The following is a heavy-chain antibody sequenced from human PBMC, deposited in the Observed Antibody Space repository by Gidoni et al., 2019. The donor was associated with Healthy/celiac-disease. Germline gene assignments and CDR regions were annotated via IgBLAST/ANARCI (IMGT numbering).Heavy chain of an antibody. D-gene: IGHD5-18*01. Sequence: QRQLQESGPGLVKPSETLSPTCTVPGGSISRSSYYWGWGRQPPGKGLEWIGSIKFSGSTYYNPSLKSRVTISVDRSKNQFSLKLSSVTAADTAVYYCARLGYSYGWARDAFDIWGQGTMVTVSS. V-gene: IGHV4-39*01. CDR2: IKFSGST. CDR3: ARLGYSYGWARDAFDI. CDR1: GGSISRSSYY. J-gene: IGHJ3*02.